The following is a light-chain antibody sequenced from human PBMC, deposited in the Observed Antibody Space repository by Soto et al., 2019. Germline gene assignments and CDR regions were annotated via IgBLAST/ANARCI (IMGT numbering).Light chain of an antibody. J-gene: IGKJ1*01. CDR2: KAA. Sequence: DLQMTQSPSTLSASVGDRVTITCRASQSISIWLAWYQQKPGKAPKILIYKAASLESGVPSRFSGSGSGTEFTLTISSLQPDDFATYYCQEYSTYAPRTFGQGTKVEIK. V-gene: IGKV1-5*03. CDR3: QEYSTYAPRT. CDR1: QSISIW.